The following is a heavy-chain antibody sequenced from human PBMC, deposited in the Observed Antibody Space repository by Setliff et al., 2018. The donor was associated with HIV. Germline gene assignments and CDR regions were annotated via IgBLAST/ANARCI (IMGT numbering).Heavy chain of an antibody. CDR1: GFTFRNYG. CDR2: IRYDGSNI. CDR3: ARDLASPDYSSGCPGY. V-gene: IGHV3-30*02. Sequence: GGSLRLSCAASGFTFRNYGIHWARQAPGKGLEWVAFIRYDGSNIYYADSVRGRFAISRDNFKNTVYLQVHSLRIEDTAVYYCARDLASPDYSSGCPGYWGQGTLVTV. D-gene: IGHD6-19*01. J-gene: IGHJ4*02.